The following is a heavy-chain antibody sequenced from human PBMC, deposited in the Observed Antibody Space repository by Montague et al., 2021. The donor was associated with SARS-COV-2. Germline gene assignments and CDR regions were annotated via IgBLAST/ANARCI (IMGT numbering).Heavy chain of an antibody. D-gene: IGHD2-21*01. CDR1: GGSINNYY. J-gene: IGHJ2*01. Sequence: SETLSLTCSVSGGSINNYYWGWVRQSPGKGLEWIGYIYYSGSVTTXYKPSLKSRVSMSVDTSENQFSLKLTSVTAADTAVYYCARRGGGEVFARFMYWYFDVWSRGSLVTVSS. CDR2: IYYSGSVTT. V-gene: IGHV4-59*13. CDR3: ARRGGGEVFARFMYWYFDV.